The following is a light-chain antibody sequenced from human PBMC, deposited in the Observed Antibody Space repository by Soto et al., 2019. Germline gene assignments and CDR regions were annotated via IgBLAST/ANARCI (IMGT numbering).Light chain of an antibody. CDR2: GAS. CDR3: QQYGSSPLT. J-gene: IGKJ5*01. CDR1: QSVSSSY. V-gene: IGKV3-20*01. Sequence: EIVLTQAPRTLSLSRGERATLSCRASQSVSSSYLAWYQQKPGQAPRLLIYGASSRATGIPDRFSGSGSGTDFTLTISRLEPEDFAVYYCQQYGSSPLTFGQGTRLEI.